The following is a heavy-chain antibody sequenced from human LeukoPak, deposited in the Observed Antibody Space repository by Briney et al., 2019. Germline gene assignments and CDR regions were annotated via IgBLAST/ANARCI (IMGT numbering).Heavy chain of an antibody. CDR2: ISWNSGSI. D-gene: IGHD4-17*01. V-gene: IGHV3-9*01. CDR1: GFTFDDYA. CDR3: AKDREAYGDYPED. Sequence: GGSLRLSCAASGFTFDDYAMHWVRQAPGKGLEWVSGISWNSGSIGYADSVKGRFTISRDNAKNSLYLQMNSLRAEDTAVYYCAKDREAYGDYPEDWGQGTLVTVSS. J-gene: IGHJ4*02.